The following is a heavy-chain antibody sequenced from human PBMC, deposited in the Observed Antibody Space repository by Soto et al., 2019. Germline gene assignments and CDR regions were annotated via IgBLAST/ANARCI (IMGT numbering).Heavy chain of an antibody. V-gene: IGHV3-9*01. CDR2: ISWNSGNI. CDR3: AKDIVGYCCSVSWLSSFDY. CDR1: GFTFNDYA. D-gene: IGHD2-2*01. J-gene: IGHJ4*02. Sequence: AGGSLRLSCAASGFTFNDYAMHWVRKPPGKGLEWVSGISWNSGNIGYVDSVKGRFTVSRDNAKNSLYLQMNSLRPEDTALYYCAKDIVGYCCSVSWLSSFDYWGQGTLVTVPS.